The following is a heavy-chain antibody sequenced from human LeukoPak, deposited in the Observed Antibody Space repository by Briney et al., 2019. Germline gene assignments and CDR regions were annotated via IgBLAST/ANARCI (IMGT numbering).Heavy chain of an antibody. CDR3: ARGRGVRLWLVVVAATTNWFDP. CDR2: INPNSGGT. Sequence: ASVKVSCKASGYTFTGYYMHWVRQAPGQGLEWMGRINPNSGGTNYAQKFQGRVTMTRDTSINTAYMELSRLRSDDTAVYYCARGRGVRLWLVVVAATTNWFDPWGQGTLVTVSS. J-gene: IGHJ5*02. D-gene: IGHD2-15*01. CDR1: GYTFTGYY. V-gene: IGHV1-2*06.